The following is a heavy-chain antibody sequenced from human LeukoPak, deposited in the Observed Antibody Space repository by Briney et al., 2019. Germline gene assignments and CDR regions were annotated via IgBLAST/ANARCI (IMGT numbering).Heavy chain of an antibody. CDR1: GLTFTSYG. V-gene: IGHV3-33*01. CDR3: ARGNTAMAQHWFDY. CDR2: IWYDGSNK. D-gene: IGHD5-18*01. J-gene: IGHJ4*02. Sequence: PGRSLRLSCAASGLTFTSYGMHWVRQAPGKGLEWVAVIWYDGSNKYYADSVKGRFTISRDNSKNTLYLQMNSLRAEDTAVYYCARGNTAMAQHWFDYWGQGTLVTVSS.